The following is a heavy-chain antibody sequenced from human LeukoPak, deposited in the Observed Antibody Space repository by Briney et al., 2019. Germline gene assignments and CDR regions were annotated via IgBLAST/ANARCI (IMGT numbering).Heavy chain of an antibody. CDR2: INPNSGGT. J-gene: IGHJ4*02. D-gene: IGHD6-19*01. Sequence: GASVKVSCKASGYIFTGYYMHWVRQAPGQGLEWMGWINPNSGGTNYAQKFQGRVTTTRDTSSSTAYMELSRLRSDDTAVYYCASSSGPFDFDYWGQGTLVTVSS. CDR1: GYIFTGYY. V-gene: IGHV1-2*02. CDR3: ASSSGPFDFDY.